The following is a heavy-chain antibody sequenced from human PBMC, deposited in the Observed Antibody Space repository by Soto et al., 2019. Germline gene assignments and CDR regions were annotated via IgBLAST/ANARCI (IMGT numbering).Heavy chain of an antibody. Sequence: DVQLVESGGGLVQPGRSLRLSCAASGFTFDDYAMHWVRQAPGKGLEWVSGISWNSGSIGYADSVKGRFTISRDNAKNSLYLQMNSLRAEDTALYYCASSKGDCGGDCYPPGAFDIWGQGTMVTVSS. CDR3: ASSKGDCGGDCYPPGAFDI. CDR1: GFTFDDYA. J-gene: IGHJ3*02. D-gene: IGHD2-21*02. CDR2: ISWNSGSI. V-gene: IGHV3-9*01.